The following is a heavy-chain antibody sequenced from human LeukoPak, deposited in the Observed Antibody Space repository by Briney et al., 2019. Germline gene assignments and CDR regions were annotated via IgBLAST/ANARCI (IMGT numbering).Heavy chain of an antibody. CDR2: ISYDGSNK. CDR3: ARAQPLPYYDSIARAFDI. V-gene: IGHV3-30-3*01. D-gene: IGHD3-22*01. Sequence: GGSLRLSCAASGFTFSSYAMHWVRQAPGKGLEWVAVISYDGSNKYYADSVKGRFTISRDNSKNTLYLQMNSLRAEDTAVYYCARAQPLPYYDSIARAFDIWGQGTMVTVSS. J-gene: IGHJ3*02. CDR1: GFTFSSYA.